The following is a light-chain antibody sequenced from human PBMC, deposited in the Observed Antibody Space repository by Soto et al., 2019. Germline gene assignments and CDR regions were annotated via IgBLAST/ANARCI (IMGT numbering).Light chain of an antibody. CDR3: QQYNTYPWT. V-gene: IGKV1-5*03. CDR1: QSISSW. J-gene: IGKJ1*01. Sequence: DIQMTQSPSTLSASVGDRVTITCRASQSISSWLAWYQQKPGKAPKVLIYKASSLESGVPSRFSGSGSVTEFTLTISSLQPDDFASNYCQQYNTYPWTFGQGTQVEIK. CDR2: KAS.